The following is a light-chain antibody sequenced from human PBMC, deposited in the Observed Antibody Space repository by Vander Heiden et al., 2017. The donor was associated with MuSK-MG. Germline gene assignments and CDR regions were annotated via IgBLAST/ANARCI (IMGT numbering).Light chain of an antibody. CDR2: KDS. CDR3: QAWDSSTVV. Sequence: SYELTQPPSVSVSPEQTASITCSGDKLGDKYACWYQQKPGQSPVMVIYKDSKRPSGIPERFSGSNSGNTATLTISGTQAMDEADYYCQAWDSSTVVFGGGTKLTVL. V-gene: IGLV3-1*01. J-gene: IGLJ2*01. CDR1: KLGDKY.